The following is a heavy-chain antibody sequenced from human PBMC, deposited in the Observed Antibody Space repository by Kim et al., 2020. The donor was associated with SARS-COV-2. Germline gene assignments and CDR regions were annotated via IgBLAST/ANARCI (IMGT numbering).Heavy chain of an antibody. Sequence: GGSLRLSCAASGFTFSSYAMHWVRQAPGKGLEWVAVISYDGSNKYYADSVKGRFTISRDNSKNTLYLQMNSLRAEDTAVYYCASIGDYPFDYWGQGTLVT. CDR1: GFTFSSYA. D-gene: IGHD4-17*01. V-gene: IGHV3-30*04. CDR2: ISYDGSNK. CDR3: ASIGDYPFDY. J-gene: IGHJ4*02.